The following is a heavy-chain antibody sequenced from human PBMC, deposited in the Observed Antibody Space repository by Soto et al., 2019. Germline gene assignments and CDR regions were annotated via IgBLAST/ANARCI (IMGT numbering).Heavy chain of an antibody. Sequence: QVQLVQSGAEVKKPGSSVKVSCKASGGNFSSYAISWVRQAPGQGLEWMGGIIPIFGTANYAQKFQGRVTITADESTSTAYMELSSLRSEDTAVYYCARDPLRSEPHYFDYWGQGTLVTVSS. V-gene: IGHV1-69*12. CDR2: IIPIFGTA. CDR1: GGNFSSYA. J-gene: IGHJ4*02. CDR3: ARDPLRSEPHYFDY. D-gene: IGHD5-12*01.